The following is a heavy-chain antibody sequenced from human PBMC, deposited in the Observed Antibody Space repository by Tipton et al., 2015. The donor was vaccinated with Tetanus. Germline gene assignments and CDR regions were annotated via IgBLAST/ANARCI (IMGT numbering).Heavy chain of an antibody. D-gene: IGHD3-16*01. CDR3: ARPLTSVAFGGFAFDV. V-gene: IGHV5-51*01. Sequence: QLVRSGAEVKQPGESLKISCKGSGYMFSSHWIGWVRQVPGKGLEWLGTIYPGDSYSTYSPSFEGQVTISVDRSIDTAYLQWSSLKASDTAIYYCARPLTSVAFGGFAFDVWGQGTLVTVSS. CDR1: GYMFSSHW. J-gene: IGHJ3*01. CDR2: IYPGDSYS.